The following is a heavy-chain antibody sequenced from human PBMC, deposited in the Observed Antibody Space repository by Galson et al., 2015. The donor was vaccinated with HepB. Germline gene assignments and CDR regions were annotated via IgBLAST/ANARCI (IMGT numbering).Heavy chain of an antibody. V-gene: IGHV3-74*01. CDR3: ARDGRYCSGGSCYQRNYYYYYMDV. CDR2: INSDGSST. J-gene: IGHJ6*03. D-gene: IGHD2-15*01. Sequence: SLRLSCAASGFTFSSYRMHWVRQAPGKGLVWVSRINSDGSSTSYADSVKGRFTISRDNAKNTLYLQMNSLRAEDTAVYYCARDGRYCSGGSCYQRNYYYYYMDVWGKGTTVTVSS. CDR1: GFTFSSYR.